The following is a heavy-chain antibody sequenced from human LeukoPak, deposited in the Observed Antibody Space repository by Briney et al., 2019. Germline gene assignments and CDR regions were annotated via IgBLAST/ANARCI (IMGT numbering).Heavy chain of an antibody. J-gene: IGHJ3*02. CDR2: IYYSGNT. CDR3: ARGAPVLNAFDI. CDR1: GDSIRSGSYN. D-gene: IGHD1-26*01. Sequence: SETLSLTCTVSGDSIRSGSYNWGWIRRPPGKGLEWIGSIYYSGNTFYNPSLKSRVTISVDSSKNQFSLKLNFVTAADTAVYYCARGAPVLNAFDIWGLGTMVTVS. V-gene: IGHV4-39*01.